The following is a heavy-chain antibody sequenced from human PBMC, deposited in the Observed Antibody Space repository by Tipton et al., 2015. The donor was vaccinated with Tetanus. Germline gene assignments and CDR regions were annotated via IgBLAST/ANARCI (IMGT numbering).Heavy chain of an antibody. V-gene: IGHV4-39*01. CDR1: GGSISSSSYY. J-gene: IGHJ6*02. CDR2: IYYSGST. CDR3: ARHRLVGYGIYYYGMDV. Sequence: TLSLTCTVSGGSISSSSYYWGWIRQPPGKGLEWIGSIYYSGSTYYNPSLKSRVTISVDTSKNQFSLKLSSVTAADTAVYYCARHRLVGYGIYYYGMDVWGQGTTVTVSS. D-gene: IGHD6-6*01.